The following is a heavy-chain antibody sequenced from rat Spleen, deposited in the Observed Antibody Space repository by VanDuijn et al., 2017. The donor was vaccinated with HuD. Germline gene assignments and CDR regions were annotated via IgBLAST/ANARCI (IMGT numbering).Heavy chain of an antibody. V-gene: IGHV5-25*01. J-gene: IGHJ3*01. Sequence: EVQLVESGGGLVQPGRSMKLSCTASGFTFSSYDMAWVRQAPTKGLEWVATISTSGGSTYYRDSVKGRFTISRDPAQNTLYLQMNSVQTEDTAMYFCARSYGGYSQHWFVYWGQGTLVTVSS. D-gene: IGHD1-11*01. CDR1: GFTFSSYD. CDR2: ISTSGGST. CDR3: ARSYGGYSQHWFVY.